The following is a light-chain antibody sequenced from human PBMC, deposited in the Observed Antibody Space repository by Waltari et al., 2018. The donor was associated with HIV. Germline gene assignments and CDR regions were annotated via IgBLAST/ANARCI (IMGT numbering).Light chain of an antibody. CDR1: QSPLHSNGYNY. CDR2: MVS. J-gene: IGKJ4*01. CDR3: MQNVQIPLT. V-gene: IGKV2-28*01. Sequence: DIVMTQSPLSLPVTPGEPASISCRSSQSPLHSNGYNYMNWYLQKPGQSPQLLIYMVSYRAPGVPDRFSGSGSGTDFTLKITRVEAEDVGVYYCMQNVQIPLTFGGGTKVEIK.